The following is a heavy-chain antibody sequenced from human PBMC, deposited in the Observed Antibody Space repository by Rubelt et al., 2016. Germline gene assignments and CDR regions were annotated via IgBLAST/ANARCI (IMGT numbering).Heavy chain of an antibody. CDR1: GFTFDDYA. CDR2: ISWNSGSI. J-gene: IGHJ4*02. Sequence: EVQLVESGGGLVQPGRSLRLSCAASGFTFDDYAMHWVRQAPGKGLEWVSGISWNSGSIGYADSVKGRFTISRDNAKNSLYLQMNILGAEDTALYYCAKDIGWELFYFDYWGQGTLVTVSS. D-gene: IGHD1-26*01. CDR3: AKDIGWELFYFDY. V-gene: IGHV3-9*01.